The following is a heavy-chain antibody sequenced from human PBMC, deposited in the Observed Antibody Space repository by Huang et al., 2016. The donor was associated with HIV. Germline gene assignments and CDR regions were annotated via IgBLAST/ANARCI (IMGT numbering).Heavy chain of an antibody. D-gene: IGHD1-26*01. V-gene: IGHV3-30*18. CDR3: AKDGRGSGTYYDYFEY. Sequence: QVQLVESGGGVVQPGRSLRLSCAAFGFTFNKFDMHWVRQAPGKGLEGVAIISYDGRSKYHADSVKGRFTISRDNSKSTVYLQMNSLRVEDTAVYYCAKDGRGSGTYYDYFEYWGQGTLVTVSS. CDR1: GFTFNKFD. J-gene: IGHJ4*02. CDR2: ISYDGRSK.